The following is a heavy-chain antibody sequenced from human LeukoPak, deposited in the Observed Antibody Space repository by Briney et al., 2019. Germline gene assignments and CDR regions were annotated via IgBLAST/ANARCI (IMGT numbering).Heavy chain of an antibody. D-gene: IGHD5-24*01. V-gene: IGHV4-59*08. Sequence: PLETLSLTCTVSGGSISSYYWSWIRQPPGKGLEWIGYIYYSGSTNYNPSLKSRVTISVDTSKNQFSLKLSSVTAADTAVYYCARLGDGYNDWGQGTLVTVSS. CDR3: ARLGDGYND. J-gene: IGHJ4*02. CDR2: IYYSGST. CDR1: GGSISSYY.